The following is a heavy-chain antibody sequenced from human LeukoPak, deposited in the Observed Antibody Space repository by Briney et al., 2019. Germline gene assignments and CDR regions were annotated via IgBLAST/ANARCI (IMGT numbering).Heavy chain of an antibody. CDR1: GFTFSSCA. V-gene: IGHV3-23*01. CDR2: ISATGSST. Sequence: GGSLRLSCTASGFTFSSCAMNWVRQAPGKGLEWVSTISATGSSTYHSDSVKGRFTISRDNSKNTLYLQMNRLRVDDTAKYYCAKGAHVGGYMNLVIFDMWGQGTMVTVSS. CDR3: AKGAHVGGYMNLVIFDM. D-gene: IGHD5-18*01. J-gene: IGHJ3*02.